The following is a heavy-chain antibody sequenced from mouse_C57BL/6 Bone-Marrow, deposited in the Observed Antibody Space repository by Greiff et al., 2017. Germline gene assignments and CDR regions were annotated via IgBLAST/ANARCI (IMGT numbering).Heavy chain of an antibody. CDR1: GYTFTSYT. Sequence: QVQLKESGAELARPGASVKMSCKASGYTFTSYTMHWVKQRPGQGLEWIGYINPSSGYTTYNQKFKDKATLTADKSSSTAYLQLSSLTSEDSAVYYCARPAYGNLCDYWGQGTTLTVAS. D-gene: IGHD2-1*01. CDR2: INPSSGYT. V-gene: IGHV1-4*01. J-gene: IGHJ2*01. CDR3: ARPAYGNLCDY.